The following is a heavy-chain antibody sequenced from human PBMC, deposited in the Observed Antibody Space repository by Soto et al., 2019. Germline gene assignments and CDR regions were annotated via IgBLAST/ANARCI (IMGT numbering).Heavy chain of an antibody. CDR2: INPNSGGT. D-gene: IGHD6-6*01. CDR3: ARVRNSSPFYYYYGMDV. J-gene: IGHJ6*02. Sequence: AASVKVSCKASGYTFTGYYMHWVRQAPGQGLEWMGWINPNSGGTNYAQKFQGRVTMTRDTSISTAYMELSRLRSDDTAVYYCARVRNSSPFYYYYGMDVWGQGTTVTVSS. V-gene: IGHV1-2*02. CDR1: GYTFTGYY.